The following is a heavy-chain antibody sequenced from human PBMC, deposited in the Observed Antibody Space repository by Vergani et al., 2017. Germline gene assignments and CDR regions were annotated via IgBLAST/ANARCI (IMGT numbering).Heavy chain of an antibody. CDR1: GGTFSSYA. V-gene: IGHV1-69*04. Sequence: QVQLVQSGAEVKKPGSSVKVSCKASGGTFSSYAISWVRQAPGQGLEWMGRIIPILGIANYAQKFQGRVTITADKSTSTAYMELSSLRSEDTAVYYCARDLGDYYDSSPSNYCYGMDVWGQGTTVTVSS. D-gene: IGHD3-22*01. CDR3: ARDLGDYYDSSPSNYCYGMDV. J-gene: IGHJ6*02. CDR2: IIPILGIA.